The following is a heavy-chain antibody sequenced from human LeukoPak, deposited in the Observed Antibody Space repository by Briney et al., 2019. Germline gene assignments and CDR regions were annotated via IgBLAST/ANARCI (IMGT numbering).Heavy chain of an antibody. Sequence: PSETLSLTCTVSGGSISSSSYYWGWIRQPPGKGLEWIGSIYYSGSTYYNPSLKSRVTISVDTSKNQFSLKLSSVTAADTAVYYCARPQAARGSIGAFDIWGQGTMVTVSS. CDR1: GGSISSSSYY. V-gene: IGHV4-39*01. CDR2: IYYSGST. D-gene: IGHD6-13*01. J-gene: IGHJ3*02. CDR3: ARPQAARGSIGAFDI.